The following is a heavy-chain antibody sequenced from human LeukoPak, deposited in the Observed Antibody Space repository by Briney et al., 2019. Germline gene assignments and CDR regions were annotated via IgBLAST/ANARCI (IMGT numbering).Heavy chain of an antibody. CDR1: GYIYTSYW. Sequence: GESLKISCNSSGYIYTSYWIGWVRQMPGKGLEWMGIIYPGDSDTRYSPSFQGQVTISADKSISTAYLQWSSLKASDTAMYYCARGQIQLDFDYWGQGTLVTVSS. J-gene: IGHJ4*02. V-gene: IGHV5-51*01. CDR3: ARGQIQLDFDY. CDR2: IYPGDSDT. D-gene: IGHD5-18*01.